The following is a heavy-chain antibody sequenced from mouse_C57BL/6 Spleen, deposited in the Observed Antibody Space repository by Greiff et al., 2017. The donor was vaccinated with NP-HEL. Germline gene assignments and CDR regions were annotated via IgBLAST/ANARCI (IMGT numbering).Heavy chain of an antibody. CDR2: IYPRSGNT. CDR1: GYTFTSYG. CDR3: ARGTGWYFDY. J-gene: IGHJ2*01. V-gene: IGHV1-81*01. D-gene: IGHD4-1*01. Sequence: VQLVESGAELARPGASVKLSCTASGYTFTSYGICWVKQRTGQGLEWIGEIYPRSGNTYYNEQFKGKATLTADKSSSTAYMELRSLTAEDSAVYFCARGTGWYFDYWGQGTTLTVSS.